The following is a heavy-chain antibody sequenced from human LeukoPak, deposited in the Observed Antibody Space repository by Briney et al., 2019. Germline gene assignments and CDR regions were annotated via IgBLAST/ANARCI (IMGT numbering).Heavy chain of an antibody. CDR3: ARHVRGGSSFDY. CDR2: NYSSGST. V-gene: IGHV4-39*01. J-gene: IGHJ4*02. Sequence: SETLSLTCTVFGGSISSSSYYWCWIRQPPGKGLEGFGSNYSSGSTYYNPSLKSRVTISVDTSKNQFSRKLSSVTAADTAVYYCARHVRGGSSFDYWGQGTLVTVSS. D-gene: IGHD2-15*01. CDR1: GGSISSSSYY.